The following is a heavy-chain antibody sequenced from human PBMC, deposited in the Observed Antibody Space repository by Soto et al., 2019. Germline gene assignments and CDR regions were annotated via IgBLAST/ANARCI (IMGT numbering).Heavy chain of an antibody. D-gene: IGHD3-16*01. CDR1: GYSFTRYG. J-gene: IGHJ6*02. CDR2: INTYNGNT. Sequence: QVQVVQSRAEVKNPGASVKVSCKASGYSFTRYGIAWARQAPGQGLEWMGWINTYNGNTNYAQNLQGRVTLTTDTSTSTAYMELTSLRSNYTAIYYCAMVDVYVTPSPQDVWGQGTTVIVSS. CDR3: AMVDVYVTPSPQDV. V-gene: IGHV1-18*01.